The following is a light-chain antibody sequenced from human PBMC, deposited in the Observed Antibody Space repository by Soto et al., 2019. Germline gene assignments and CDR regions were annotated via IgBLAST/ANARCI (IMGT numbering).Light chain of an antibody. CDR2: YNN. J-gene: IGLJ2*01. CDR3: QSYDSSLSGVV. Sequence: QSVLTQPPSVSGAPGQRVTISCTGSSSNIGAGYDVHWYQQLPGPAPKLLIYYNNNRPSGVPDRFSGSKSGTSASLAITGLQAEDEADYYCQSYDSSLSGVVFGGGTKLTVL. CDR1: SSNIGAGYD. V-gene: IGLV1-40*01.